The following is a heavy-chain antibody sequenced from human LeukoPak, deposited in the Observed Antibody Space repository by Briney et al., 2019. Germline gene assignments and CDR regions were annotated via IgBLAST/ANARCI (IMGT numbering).Heavy chain of an antibody. CDR3: ARVGGGVFYFDY. J-gene: IGHJ4*02. CDR2: INHSGST. CDR1: GGSFSGYY. D-gene: IGHD3-16*01. Sequence: PSETLSLTCADYGGSFSGYYWSWIRQPPGKGLEWIGEINHSGSTNYNPSLKSRVTISVDTSKNQFSLKLSSVTAADTAVYYCARVGGGVFYFDYWDQGTLVTVSS. V-gene: IGHV4-34*01.